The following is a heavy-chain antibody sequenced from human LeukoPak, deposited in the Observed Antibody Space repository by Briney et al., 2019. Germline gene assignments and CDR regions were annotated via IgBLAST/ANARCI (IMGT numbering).Heavy chain of an antibody. CDR1: GFTFSNYM. CDR3: LRDLNWSLDQ. V-gene: IGHV3-74*01. D-gene: IGHD1-20*01. Sequence: GGSLRLSCAASGFTFSNYMMHWVRQAPGKGLVWVSRIKSDGITITYAASVQGRFTISRDNAKNTLYLQMNSLRAEDTAVYYCLRDLNWSLDQWGQGTLVTVSS. CDR2: IKSDGITI. J-gene: IGHJ4*02.